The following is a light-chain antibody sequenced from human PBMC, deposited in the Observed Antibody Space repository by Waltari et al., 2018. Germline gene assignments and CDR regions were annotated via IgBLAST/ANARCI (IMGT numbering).Light chain of an antibody. CDR3: QQYYSRRT. CDR1: QSLLYYSNDKNY. J-gene: IGKJ1*01. CDR2: WAA. V-gene: IGKV4-1*01. Sequence: DIVMTQSPESLAVSLGERATINCKSSQSLLYYSNDKNYLAWYQQKPGQPPKLLIYWAATRQSGVPDRFSGSGSGTDFTLTISSLQAEDVAVYYCQQYYSRRTFGQGTKVEIK.